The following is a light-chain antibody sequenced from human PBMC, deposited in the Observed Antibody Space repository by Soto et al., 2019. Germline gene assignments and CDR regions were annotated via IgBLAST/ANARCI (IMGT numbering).Light chain of an antibody. CDR2: AAS. J-gene: IGKJ4*01. CDR1: QSISSY. V-gene: IGKV1-39*01. Sequence: DIQMTQSPSPLSASVGDRVTITCRASQSISSYLNWYQQKPGKAPKLLIYAASSLQSGVPSRFSGSGSGTDFTLTISSLQPEDFATYYCQQSYSTLFTFGGGTKVDIK. CDR3: QQSYSTLFT.